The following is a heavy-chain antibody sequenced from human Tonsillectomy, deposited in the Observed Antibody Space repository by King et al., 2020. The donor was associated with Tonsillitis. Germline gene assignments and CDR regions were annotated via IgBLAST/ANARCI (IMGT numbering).Heavy chain of an antibody. CDR2: IYSGGST. V-gene: IGHV3-66*01. CDR1: GFTVSSNY. CDR3: ASSPYNGSGSFPLDY. Sequence: QLVQSGGGLVQPGGSLRLSCAASGFTVSSNYMNWVRQAPGKGLEWVSVIYSGGSTYYADSVKGRFTISRDNSKNTLYLQMNSLRAEDTAVYYCASSPYNGSGSFPLDYWGQGTLVTVSS. J-gene: IGHJ4*02. D-gene: IGHD3-10*01.